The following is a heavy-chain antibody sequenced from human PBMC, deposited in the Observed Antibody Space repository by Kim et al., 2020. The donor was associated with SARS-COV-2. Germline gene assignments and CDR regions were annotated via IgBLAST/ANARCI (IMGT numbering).Heavy chain of an antibody. CDR3: ARGRTLGELSLYDFDY. CDR2: INHSGST. J-gene: IGHJ4*02. CDR1: GGSFSGYY. D-gene: IGHD3-16*02. V-gene: IGHV4-34*01. Sequence: SETLSLTCAVYGGSFSGYYWSWIRQPPGKGLEWIGEINHSGSTNYNPSLKSRVTISVDTSKNQFSLKLSSVTAADTAVYYCARGRTLGELSLYDFDYWGQGTLVTVSS.